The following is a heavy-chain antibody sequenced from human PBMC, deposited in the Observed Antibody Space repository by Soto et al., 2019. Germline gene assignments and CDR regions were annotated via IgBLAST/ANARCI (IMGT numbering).Heavy chain of an antibody. CDR3: ARDLRLSGNWPSYYYYGMDV. Sequence: GGSLRLSCAASGFTFSSYGMHWVRQAPGKGLEWVAVISYDGSNKYYADSVKGRFTISRDNSKNMLYLQMNSLRAEDTAVYYCARDLRLSGNWPSYYYYGMDVWGQGTTVTVSS. V-gene: IGHV3-30*03. D-gene: IGHD6-25*01. J-gene: IGHJ6*02. CDR2: ISYDGSNK. CDR1: GFTFSSYG.